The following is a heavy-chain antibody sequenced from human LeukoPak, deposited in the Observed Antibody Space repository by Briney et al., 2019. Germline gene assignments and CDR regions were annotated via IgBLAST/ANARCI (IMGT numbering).Heavy chain of an antibody. Sequence: GGSLRLSCAASGFTFSNYWMHWVRQAPGKGLVWVSRINSDGSNTNYADSVKGRFTISRDNAKNTLYLQMNSLRAEDTALYYCAKGWGIPVFGVVTNWGQGTLVTVSS. V-gene: IGHV3-74*01. CDR2: INSDGSNT. CDR3: AKGWGIPVFGVVTN. CDR1: GFTFSNYW. J-gene: IGHJ4*02. D-gene: IGHD3-3*01.